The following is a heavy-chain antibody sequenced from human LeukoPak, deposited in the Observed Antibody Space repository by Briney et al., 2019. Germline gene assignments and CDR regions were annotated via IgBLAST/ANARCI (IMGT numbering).Heavy chain of an antibody. D-gene: IGHD6-19*01. CDR2: IIPIFGTA. J-gene: IGHJ5*02. CDR3: AAAKNGWSPFDP. V-gene: IGHV1-69*13. Sequence: SVKVSCKASGGTFSSYAISWVRQAPGQGLEWMGGIIPIFGTANYAQKFQGRVTITADESTSTAYMELSSLRSEDTAVYYCAAAKNGWSPFDPWGQGSLVTVSS. CDR1: GGTFSSYA.